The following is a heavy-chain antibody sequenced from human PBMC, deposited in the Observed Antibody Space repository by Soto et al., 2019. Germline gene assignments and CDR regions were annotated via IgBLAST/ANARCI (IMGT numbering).Heavy chain of an antibody. D-gene: IGHD2-2*01. CDR2: LSYDGSNK. CDR1: GFTFSTYA. Sequence: QVQLVESGGGVVQPGRSLRLSCAASGFTFSTYAMHWVRQAPGKGLEWVAVLSYDGSNKYYADSVKGRFTISRDNSKNTLYPQMNSLSAEDTAVYYCARVVPAAMYYYYGMDVWGLGTTVTVSS. V-gene: IGHV3-30*03. J-gene: IGHJ6*02. CDR3: ARVVPAAMYYYYGMDV.